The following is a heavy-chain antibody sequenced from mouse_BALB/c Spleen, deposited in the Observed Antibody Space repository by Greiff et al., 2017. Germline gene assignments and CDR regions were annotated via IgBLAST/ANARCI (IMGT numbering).Heavy chain of an antibody. D-gene: IGHD2-1*01. J-gene: IGHJ3*01. CDR3: ARDYGNGWFAY. Sequence: EVQLQESGPGLVKPSQSLSLTCSVTGYSITSGYYWNWIRQFPGNKLEWMGYISYDGSNNYNPSLKNRISITRDTSKNQFFLKLNSVTTEDTATYYCARDYGNGWFAYWGQGTLVTVSA. CDR2: ISYDGSN. V-gene: IGHV3-6*02. CDR1: GYSITSGYY.